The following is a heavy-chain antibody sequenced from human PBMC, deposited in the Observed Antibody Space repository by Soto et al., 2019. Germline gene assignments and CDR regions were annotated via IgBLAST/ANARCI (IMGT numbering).Heavy chain of an antibody. CDR2: IKQDGSEK. CDR3: AIDHVVPTGRYYYAMDV. V-gene: IGHV3-7*01. J-gene: IGHJ6*02. D-gene: IGHD2-2*01. Sequence: GGSLSLSCAASAFTFSSYWMSLVRQSPGKGLEWVANIKQDGSEKYYVDSVKGRFTISRDNAKNSLYLQMNSLRAEDTAVYYCAIDHVVPTGRYYYAMDVWGQGTKVTV. CDR1: AFTFSSYW.